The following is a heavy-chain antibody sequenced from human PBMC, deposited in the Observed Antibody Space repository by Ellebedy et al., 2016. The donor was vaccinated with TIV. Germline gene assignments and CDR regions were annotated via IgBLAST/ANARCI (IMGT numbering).Heavy chain of an antibody. CDR3: ARLRLRTGNWFDP. Sequence: SETLSLTCTVSGYSISSGYYWSWIRQHPGTGLEWIGYIYYSGSTYYNPSLKSRVTMSVDTSKNQFSLKLSSVTAADTAVYYCARLRLRTGNWFDPWGQGTLVTVSS. D-gene: IGHD1-14*01. J-gene: IGHJ5*02. V-gene: IGHV4-31*03. CDR2: IYYSGST. CDR1: GYSISSGYY.